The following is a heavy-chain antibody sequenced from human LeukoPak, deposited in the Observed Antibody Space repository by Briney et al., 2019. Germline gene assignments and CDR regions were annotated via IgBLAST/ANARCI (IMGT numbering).Heavy chain of an antibody. CDR3: ASTEHGGTGQQPRRFDP. J-gene: IGHJ5*02. V-gene: IGHV1-2*02. D-gene: IGHD6-13*01. CDR2: INPNSGGT. Sequence: ASVKVSCKASGYTFTGYYMHWVRQAPGQGLEWMGWINPNSGGTNYAQKFQGRVTMTRDTSISTAYMELSRLRSDDTAVYYCASTEHGGTGQQPRRFDPWGQGTLVTVSS. CDR1: GYTFTGYY.